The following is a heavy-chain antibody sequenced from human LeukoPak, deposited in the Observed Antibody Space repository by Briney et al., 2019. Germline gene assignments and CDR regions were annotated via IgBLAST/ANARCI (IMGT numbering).Heavy chain of an antibody. CDR3: AKWVYGGYYFNY. CDR2: IIPIFGTA. V-gene: IGHV1-69*13. CDR1: GGTFSSYA. Sequence: SVKVSCKASGGTFSSYAISWVRQAPGQGLEWMGGIIPIFGTANYAQKFQGRVTITADESTSTAYMELSSLRSEDTAVYYCAKWVYGGYYFNYWGQGTLVTVSS. J-gene: IGHJ4*02. D-gene: IGHD4-23*01.